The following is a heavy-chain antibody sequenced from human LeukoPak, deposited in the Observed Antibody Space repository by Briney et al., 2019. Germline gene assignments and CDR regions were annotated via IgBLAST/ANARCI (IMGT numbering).Heavy chain of an antibody. D-gene: IGHD2-21*02. CDR3: ARSYCGGDCYSEDAFDI. J-gene: IGHJ3*02. CDR2: IYYSGST. CDR1: GGSISSYY. Sequence: SETLSLTCTVSGGSISSYYWSWIRQPPGKGLEWIGYIYYSGSTNYNPSLKSRVTISVGTSKNQFSLKLSSVTAADTAVYYCARSYCGGDCYSEDAFDIWGQGTMVTVPS. V-gene: IGHV4-59*08.